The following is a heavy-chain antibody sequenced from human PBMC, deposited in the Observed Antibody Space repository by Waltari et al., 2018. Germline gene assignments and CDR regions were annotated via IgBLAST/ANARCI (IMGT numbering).Heavy chain of an antibody. CDR3: ARAFYYDSSGYYLFDY. CDR1: GYTFTSYG. J-gene: IGHJ4*02. CDR2: ISAYNGNT. V-gene: IGHV1-18*01. Sequence: QVQLVQSGAEVKKPGASVKVSCKASGYTFTSYGISWVRQAPVQGLEWMGWISAYNGNTNYAQKLQGRVTMTTDTSTSTAYMELRSLRSDDTAVYYCARAFYYDSSGYYLFDYWGQGTLVTVSS. D-gene: IGHD3-22*01.